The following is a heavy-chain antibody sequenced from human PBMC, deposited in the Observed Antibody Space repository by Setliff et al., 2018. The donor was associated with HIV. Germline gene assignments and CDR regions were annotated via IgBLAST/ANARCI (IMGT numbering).Heavy chain of an antibody. CDR3: ANGGSGGQFDF. CDR2: INAGNGNT. CDR1: GYTFTSYA. V-gene: IGHV1-3*01. D-gene: IGHD3-16*01. Sequence: GASVKVSCKASGYTFTSYAMHWVRQAPGQRLEWMGWINAGNGNTKYSQKFQGRVTITRDTSASTAYMELSSLNSEDTAVYYCANGGSGGQFDFWGQGTLVTVSS. J-gene: IGHJ4*02.